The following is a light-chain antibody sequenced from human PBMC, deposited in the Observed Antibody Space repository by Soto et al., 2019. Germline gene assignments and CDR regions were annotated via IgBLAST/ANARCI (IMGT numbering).Light chain of an antibody. J-gene: IGKJ2*01. CDR3: HQYANSPFT. CDR2: GAS. Sequence: EIVLTQSPGTLPLSPGERATLSCRASQSVSSNYLVWYQQKPGQAPRPLIYGASSRATGIPDRFSGSGSGTHFTLTISRLEPEDFAVYYCHQYANSPFTFGQGTKLEIK. CDR1: QSVSSNY. V-gene: IGKV3-20*01.